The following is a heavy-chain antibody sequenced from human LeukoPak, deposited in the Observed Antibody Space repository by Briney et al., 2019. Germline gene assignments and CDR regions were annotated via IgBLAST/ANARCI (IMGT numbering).Heavy chain of an antibody. J-gene: IGHJ6*03. V-gene: IGHV3-30*03. D-gene: IGHD6-6*01. CDR1: GFTFSSYG. Sequence: GGSLRLSCAASGFTFSSYGMHWVRQAPGKGLEWVAVISYDGSNKYYADSVKGRFTISRDNSKNTLYLQMNSLRAEDTAVYYCARAMTEYYYYYYMDVWGKGTTVTVSS. CDR3: ARAMTEYYYYYYMDV. CDR2: ISYDGSNK.